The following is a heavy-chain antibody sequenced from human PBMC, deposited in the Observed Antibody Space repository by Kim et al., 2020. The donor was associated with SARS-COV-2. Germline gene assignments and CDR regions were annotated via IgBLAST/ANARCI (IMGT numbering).Heavy chain of an antibody. D-gene: IGHD5-18*01. V-gene: IGHV3-23*01. J-gene: IGHJ4*02. Sequence: SADAVKGRFTISRDNAKNTRYLQMNSLRAEDTAVYYCAKDLGRYSYGLDYWGQGTLVTVSS. CDR3: AKDLGRYSYGLDY.